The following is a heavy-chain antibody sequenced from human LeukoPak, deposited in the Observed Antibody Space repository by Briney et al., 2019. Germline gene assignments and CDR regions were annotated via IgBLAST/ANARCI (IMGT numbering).Heavy chain of an antibody. CDR3: ARVSVYSSSWYFDY. Sequence: KPSETLSLTCTVSGGSISSYYWSWIRQPPGKGLEWIGYIYYSGSTNYNPSLKSRVTISVDTSKNQFSLKLSSVTAADTAVYYCARVSVYSSSWYFDYWGQGTLVTVSS. CDR2: IYYSGST. D-gene: IGHD6-13*01. CDR1: GGSISSYY. J-gene: IGHJ4*02. V-gene: IGHV4-59*01.